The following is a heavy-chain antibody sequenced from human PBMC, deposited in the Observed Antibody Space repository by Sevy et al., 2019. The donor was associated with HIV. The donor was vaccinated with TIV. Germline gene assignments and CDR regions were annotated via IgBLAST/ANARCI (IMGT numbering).Heavy chain of an antibody. D-gene: IGHD2-8*01. CDR1: GFTFSKYS. CDR2: LYFGCGEI. Sequence: GGSLRLSCAASGFTFSKYSMSWVRQPPGKGLEWVSTLYFGCGEINYADSVKGRFTISRDNSNSSVYLQMNNLRPEDTAVYYCAREGCTKPHDYWGQGTLVTVSS. CDR3: AREGCTKPHDY. V-gene: IGHV3-23*01. J-gene: IGHJ4*02.